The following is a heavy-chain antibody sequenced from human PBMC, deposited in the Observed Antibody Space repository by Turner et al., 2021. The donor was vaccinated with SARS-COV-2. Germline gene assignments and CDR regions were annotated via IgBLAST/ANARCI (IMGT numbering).Heavy chain of an antibody. V-gene: IGHV3-7*01. J-gene: IGHJ4*02. Sequence: EVQMVESGGGLVQPGGSLRLSCAASGFTFSRYWMSWVRQAPGKGLDWVANIKQDGSEKHFVDSVKGRFTISRDNAKNSLSLQMNSLRAEYTAVYYCARSPGYYFDYWGQGTLVTVSS. CDR2: IKQDGSEK. D-gene: IGHD2-2*01. CDR1: GFTFSRYW. CDR3: ARSPGYYFDY.